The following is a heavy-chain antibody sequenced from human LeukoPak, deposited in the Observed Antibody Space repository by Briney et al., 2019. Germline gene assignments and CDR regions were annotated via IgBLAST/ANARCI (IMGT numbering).Heavy chain of an antibody. D-gene: IGHD3-10*01. CDR1: GGSISSSSYY. CDR3: ARVAYGSGSRLIDC. Sequence: SETLSLTCTVSGGSISSSSYYWGWLRQPPGKGLEWIGSIYYSGSTYYNSSLKSRVSISVDTSKNQFSLKLTSVTAADTAVYYCARVAYGSGSRLIDCWGQGTLVTISS. CDR2: IYYSGST. J-gene: IGHJ4*02. V-gene: IGHV4-39*07.